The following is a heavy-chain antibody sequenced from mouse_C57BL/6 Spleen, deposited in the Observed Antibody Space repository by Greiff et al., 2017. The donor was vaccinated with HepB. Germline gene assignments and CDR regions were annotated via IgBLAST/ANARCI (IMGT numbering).Heavy chain of an antibody. D-gene: IGHD1-1*01. V-gene: IGHV1-82*01. Sequence: QVQLKESGPELVKPGASVKISCKASGYAFSSSWMNWVKQRPGKGLEWIGRIYPGDGDTNYNGKFKGKATLTADKSSSTAYMQLSSLTSEDSAVYICARGLRSKEYYFDYWGQGTTLTVSS. CDR1: GYAFSSSW. CDR3: ARGLRSKEYYFDY. CDR2: IYPGDGDT. J-gene: IGHJ2*01.